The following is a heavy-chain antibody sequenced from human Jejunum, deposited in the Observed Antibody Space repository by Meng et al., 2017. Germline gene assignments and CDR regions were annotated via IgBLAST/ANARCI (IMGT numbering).Heavy chain of an antibody. V-gene: IGHV3-15*01. D-gene: IGHD3-22*01. CDR1: GFTFSSYA. CDR3: QWLSTHPPDC. Sequence: EVSMLAFGGGLVQPGGSLRLSCAASGFTFSSYAMTWIRQAPGKGLEWVGRIKSETDGGTPDYAAPVKDRFTISRDDSKNILYLHMNSLETEDTAVYYCQWLSTHPPDCWGQGTLVTVSS. CDR2: IKSETDGGTP. J-gene: IGHJ4*02.